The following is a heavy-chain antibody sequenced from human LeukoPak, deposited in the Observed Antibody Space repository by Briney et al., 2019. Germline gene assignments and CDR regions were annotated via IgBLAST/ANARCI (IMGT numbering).Heavy chain of an antibody. CDR1: GGSFSGYY. Sequence: SETLSLTCAVSGGSFSGYYWSWIRQPPGKGLEWIGEINHSGSTNYNPSLKSRATISVEKSKNHFSLKLTSVTAADTAVYYCARGFNSGWYVDDWGQGTLVTVSS. D-gene: IGHD6-19*01. CDR2: INHSGST. J-gene: IGHJ4*02. CDR3: ARGFNSGWYVDD. V-gene: IGHV4-34*01.